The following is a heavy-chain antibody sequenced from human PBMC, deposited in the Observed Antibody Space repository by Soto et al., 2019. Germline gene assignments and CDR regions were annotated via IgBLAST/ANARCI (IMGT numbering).Heavy chain of an antibody. Sequence: QVQLQESGPELVNPSGTLFLTCTVSGGSISTNNWWSWIRQPPGKGLEWIGQIYHTGSTSYNPSLKSRVTILVDKSKNQFSLDLTSVTAADTAVYYCARDWGVGSSKVWFDPWGQGTLVTVSS. D-gene: IGHD2-2*01. CDR1: GGSISTNNW. CDR2: IYHTGST. J-gene: IGHJ5*02. V-gene: IGHV4-4*02. CDR3: ARDWGVGSSKVWFDP.